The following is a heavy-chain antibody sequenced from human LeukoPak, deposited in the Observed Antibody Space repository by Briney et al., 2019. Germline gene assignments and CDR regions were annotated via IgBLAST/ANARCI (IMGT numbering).Heavy chain of an antibody. Sequence: GSLRLSCAASGFSFGGFAMSWVRQAPGKGLEWVTGISGSGASTNYADSVKGRFTTSRDNSMNTVHLQINSLRAEDTAVYYCAKGYRGYSSAYPDSWGQGVLVTVSS. V-gene: IGHV3-23*01. J-gene: IGHJ4*02. D-gene: IGHD6-19*01. CDR3: AKGYRGYSSAYPDS. CDR1: GFSFGGFA. CDR2: ISGSGAST.